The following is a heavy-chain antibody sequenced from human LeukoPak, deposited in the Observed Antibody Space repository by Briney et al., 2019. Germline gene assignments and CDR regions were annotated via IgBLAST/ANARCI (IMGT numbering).Heavy chain of an antibody. J-gene: IGHJ4*02. Sequence: GASVKVSCKASGYTFTSYYMHWVRQAPGQGLEWMGIINPSGGSTSYAQKFQGRVTMTRDTSISTAYMELSRLRSDDTAVYYCARDKSGNSGWYSYFGYWGQGTLVTVSS. D-gene: IGHD6-19*01. CDR3: ARDKSGNSGWYSYFGY. V-gene: IGHV1-46*01. CDR1: GYTFTSYY. CDR2: INPSGGST.